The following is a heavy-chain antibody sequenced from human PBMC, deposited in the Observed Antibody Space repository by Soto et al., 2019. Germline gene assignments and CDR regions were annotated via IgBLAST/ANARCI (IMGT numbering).Heavy chain of an antibody. CDR2: INPNSGGT. Sequence: ATVKVPCKSCVYRFNGEYIQWVQPSPDQGLEWMGWINPNSGGTNYAQKFQGWVTMTRDTSISTAYMELSRLRSDDTAVYYCARGGRDDSSGYYPFDYWGQGTLVTVSS. V-gene: IGHV1-2*04. CDR3: ARGGRDDSSGYYPFDY. J-gene: IGHJ4*02. CDR1: VYRFNGEY. D-gene: IGHD3-22*01.